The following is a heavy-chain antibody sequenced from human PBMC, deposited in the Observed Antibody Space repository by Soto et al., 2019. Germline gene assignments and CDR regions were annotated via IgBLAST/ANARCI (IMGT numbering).Heavy chain of an antibody. J-gene: IGHJ5*02. V-gene: IGHV3-23*04. CDR3: AKDRDFWFWEGGWFDP. Sequence: EVQLVESGGGLVQPGGSLRLSCAASGLIFDSFALSWVRQAPGKGLEWVSGIGGSGGRTYYADSVKGRFTISRENSKNTLYLQMSSLSSEDTAISYCAKDRDFWFWEGGWFDPWRQGTLVTFSS. CDR2: IGGSGGRT. D-gene: IGHD3-10*01. CDR1: GLIFDSFA.